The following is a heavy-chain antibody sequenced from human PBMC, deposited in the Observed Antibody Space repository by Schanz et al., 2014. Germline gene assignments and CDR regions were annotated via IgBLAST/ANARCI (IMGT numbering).Heavy chain of an antibody. Sequence: QVQLVESGGGVVQPGRSLRLSCAASGFTFSSYTMHWVRQAPGTGLEWVAVISYDGTNKYYADSVKGRFTISRDSARNSLYLQMSSLRAEDTAVYYCARGTPFRCDYWGQGTLVTVSS. CDR1: GFTFSSYT. J-gene: IGHJ4*02. CDR2: ISYDGTNK. D-gene: IGHD3-16*01. V-gene: IGHV3-30*04. CDR3: ARGTPFRCDY.